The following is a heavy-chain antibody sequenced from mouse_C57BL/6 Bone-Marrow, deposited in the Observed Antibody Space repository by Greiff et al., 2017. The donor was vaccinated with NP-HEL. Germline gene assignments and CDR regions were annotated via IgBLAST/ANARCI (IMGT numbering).Heavy chain of an antibody. CDR2: IDPSDSYT. J-gene: IGHJ2*01. D-gene: IGHD2-12*01. V-gene: IGHV1-69*01. CDR3: ARGVLTKRRYYCDD. Sequence: VQLQQPGAELEMPGASVKLSCKASGYTFTSYWMHWVKQRPGPGLEWFGEIDPSDSYTTYNQQFTVKSTLPVDKSSRTPYLPLSSLTSEDAAVNDCARGVLTKRRYYCDDWGKGTTLTVSS. CDR1: GYTFTSYW.